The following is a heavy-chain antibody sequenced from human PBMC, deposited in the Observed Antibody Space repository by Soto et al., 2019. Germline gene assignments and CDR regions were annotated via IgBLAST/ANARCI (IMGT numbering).Heavy chain of an antibody. Sequence: SETLSLTCTVSGGSISSDYWSWIRQPPGKGLEWMGDSYYSGSSNYNHSLNSRVTISVDTAKNQFSLKLSSVSAADRAVYYCARYWRVSRWPDPPYGMDVFGQGTTVTVSS. J-gene: IGHJ6*02. V-gene: IGHV4-59*01. CDR2: SYYSGSS. D-gene: IGHD6-13*01. CDR3: ARYWRVSRWPDPPYGMDV. CDR1: GGSISSDY.